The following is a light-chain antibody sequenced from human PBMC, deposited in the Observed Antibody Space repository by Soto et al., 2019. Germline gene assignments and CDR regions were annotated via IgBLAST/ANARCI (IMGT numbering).Light chain of an antibody. V-gene: IGKV1-5*03. CDR2: KAS. CDR1: QTISSW. J-gene: IGKJ3*01. CDR3: QHADSFPLIT. Sequence: DIQMTQSPSTLSGSVGDRVTITCRASQTISSWLAWYQQKPGKAPKLLIYKASTLKSGVPSRFSGSGSGTEFTLTISSLQPEDFATYYCQHADSFPLITFGPGTKVDI.